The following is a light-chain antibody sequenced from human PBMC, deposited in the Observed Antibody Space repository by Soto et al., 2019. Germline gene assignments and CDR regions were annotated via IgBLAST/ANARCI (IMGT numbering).Light chain of an antibody. Sequence: DIQMTQSPSTLSASVGDRVTITCRASQSISGWLAWFQQKPGKAPNLLIYKASTLQSGVPSRFSGSGSGTDFTLTISSLQPDDFASYYCHQFSIYPWTFGQGTKVEMK. V-gene: IGKV1-5*03. CDR1: QSISGW. CDR2: KAS. J-gene: IGKJ1*01. CDR3: HQFSIYPWT.